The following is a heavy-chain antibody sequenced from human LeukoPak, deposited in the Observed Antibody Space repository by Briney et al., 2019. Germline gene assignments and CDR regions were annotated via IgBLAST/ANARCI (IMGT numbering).Heavy chain of an antibody. V-gene: IGHV4-61*08. J-gene: IGHJ4*02. CDR2: IYYSGST. CDR3: ARGGYCSGGSCYSPSDFDY. CDR1: GGSISSGGYY. D-gene: IGHD2-15*01. Sequence: SETLSLTCTVSGGSISSGGYYWSWIRQHPGKGLEWIGYIYYSGSTNYNPSLKSRVTISVDTSKNQFSLKLSSVTAADTAVYYCARGGYCSGGSCYSPSDFDYWGQGTLVTVSS.